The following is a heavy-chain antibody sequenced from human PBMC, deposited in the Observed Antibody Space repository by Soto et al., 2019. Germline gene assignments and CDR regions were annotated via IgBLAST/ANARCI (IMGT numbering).Heavy chain of an antibody. CDR1: GYALNSRY. CDR2: INPSGGST. Sequence: GASVEPTSEASGYALNSRYLHWVRQAPGQGLEWMGIINPSGGSTSYAQKFQGRVTMTRDTSTSTVYMELSSLRSEDTAVYYCASWDSSGYYLAYWGQGTLVTVSS. D-gene: IGHD3-22*01. J-gene: IGHJ4*02. CDR3: ASWDSSGYYLAY. V-gene: IGHV1-46*02.